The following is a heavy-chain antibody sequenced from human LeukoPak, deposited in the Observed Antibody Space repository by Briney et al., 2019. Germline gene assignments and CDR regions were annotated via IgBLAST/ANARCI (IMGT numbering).Heavy chain of an antibody. D-gene: IGHD3-22*01. J-gene: IGHJ4*02. V-gene: IGHV2-70*17. Sequence: SGPALVKPTQTLILTCTFSGFSLTTRGMCVSWTRQPPGKALEWLARIDWDDDKFYNTSLKTRLTISKDTSKNQVVLTMTNMDPVDIATYYCARTGCYYDSSGYSYWGQGTLVTVSS. CDR3: ARTGCYYDSSGYSY. CDR1: GFSLTTRGMC. CDR2: IDWDDDK.